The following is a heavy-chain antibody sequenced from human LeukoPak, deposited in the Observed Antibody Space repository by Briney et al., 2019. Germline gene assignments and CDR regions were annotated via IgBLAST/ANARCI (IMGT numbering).Heavy chain of an antibody. V-gene: IGHV4-4*07. CDR1: GGSISSYY. D-gene: IGHD3-10*02. J-gene: IGHJ4*02. CDR2: MYTSGST. Sequence: SETLSLTCSVSGGSISSYYWSWIRQPPGKGLEWIGRMYTSGSTNYDPSLKSRVTMSRDTSKNQFSLKLNSVTAADTAVYYCAAMIGYFDYWGQGTLVTVSS. CDR3: AAMIGYFDY.